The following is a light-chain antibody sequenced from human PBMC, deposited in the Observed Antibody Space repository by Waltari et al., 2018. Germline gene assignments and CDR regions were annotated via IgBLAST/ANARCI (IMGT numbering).Light chain of an antibody. Sequence: DIVMTQSPDSLAVSLGERVTINCKSSQSIMYSSNNQNFLACYQKKPGHPPKLLIYWAATRQSGVPDRFTGSWSGTDFTLTISSLQAEDVAVYYCQQYFVTPFTFGPGTRVEIK. V-gene: IGKV4-1*01. CDR2: WAA. CDR3: QQYFVTPFT. J-gene: IGKJ3*01. CDR1: QSIMYSSNNQNF.